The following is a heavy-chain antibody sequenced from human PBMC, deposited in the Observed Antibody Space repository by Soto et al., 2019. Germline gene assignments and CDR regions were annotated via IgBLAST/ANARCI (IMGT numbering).Heavy chain of an antibody. Sequence: SETLSLTCTVSGGSISSYHWSWIRQPPGKGLEWIGYIYYSGSTNYNPSLKSRVTISVDTSKNQFSLKLSSVTAADTAVYYCARFFMVRGVNWFDPWGQGTLVTVSS. V-gene: IGHV4-59*01. J-gene: IGHJ5*02. CDR1: GGSISSYH. D-gene: IGHD3-10*01. CDR3: ARFFMVRGVNWFDP. CDR2: IYYSGST.